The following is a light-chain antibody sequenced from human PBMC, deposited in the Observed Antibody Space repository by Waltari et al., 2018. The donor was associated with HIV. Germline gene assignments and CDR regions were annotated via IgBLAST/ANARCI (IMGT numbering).Light chain of an antibody. Sequence: QSALSQPASVSGSPGQSITISCTGTSSDVGGYDYVSWYHQHPGKAPKLMIYDVSKRPLGVFNGFSGFKSGNAASLTISGLQAEDEGDYYCSSYTGSSTLVFGGGTKLTVL. CDR1: SSDVGGYDY. J-gene: IGLJ2*01. CDR2: DVS. V-gene: IGLV2-14*03. CDR3: SSYTGSSTLV.